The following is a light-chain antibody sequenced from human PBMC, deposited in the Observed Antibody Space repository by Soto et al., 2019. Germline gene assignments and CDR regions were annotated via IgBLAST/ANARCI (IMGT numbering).Light chain of an antibody. CDR2: GAT. CDR3: QQYKKWPPLT. V-gene: IGKV3D-15*01. CDR1: QSVNSD. J-gene: IGKJ4*01. Sequence: GRTQVPDTQIVSPGGRGGLFCRASQSVNSDLAWYQQKPGQAPRLLIYGATTRATGIPARFSGSGSGTEFSLTISSLQSEDFALYYCQQYKKWPPLTFGGGTKVDI.